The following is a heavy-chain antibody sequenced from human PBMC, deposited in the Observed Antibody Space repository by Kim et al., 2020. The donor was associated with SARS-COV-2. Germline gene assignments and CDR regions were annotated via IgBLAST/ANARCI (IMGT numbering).Heavy chain of an antibody. V-gene: IGHV3-15*01. D-gene: IGHD3-16*01. CDR3: TTGLYDYVGGRQGHYYFDY. J-gene: IGHJ4*02. Sequence: FTISRDDSKNTLYLQMNSLRTEDTAVYYCTTGLYDYVGGRQGHYYFDYWGQGTLVTVSS.